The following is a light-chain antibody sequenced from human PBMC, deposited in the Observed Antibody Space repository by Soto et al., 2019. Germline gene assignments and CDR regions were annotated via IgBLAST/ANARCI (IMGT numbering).Light chain of an antibody. V-gene: IGLV2-14*01. CDR3: SSYTSSNTPVV. J-gene: IGLJ2*01. Sequence: QSVLTQPASVSGSPGQSITISCTGTSSDGGGYNYVSWYQQHPGKAPKLMIYEVSNRPSGVSNRFSGSKSGNTASLTISGLQAEDEADYYCSSYTSSNTPVVFGGGTQLTVL. CDR2: EVS. CDR1: SSDGGGYNY.